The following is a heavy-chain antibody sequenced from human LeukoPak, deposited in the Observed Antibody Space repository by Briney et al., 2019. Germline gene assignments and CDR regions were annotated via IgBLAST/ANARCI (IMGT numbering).Heavy chain of an antibody. J-gene: IGHJ4*02. CDR1: GFTFSSYA. CDR2: ISGSGGST. Sequence: GGSLRLSCAASGFTFSSYAMSWVRQAPGKGLEWVSSISGSGGSTHYVDSVKGRFTISRDKTKNTLYLQMNSLRAEDTAVYYCAKSSYYDASGYYREYYFDSWGQGTLVTVSS. CDR3: AKSSYYDASGYYREYYFDS. V-gene: IGHV3-23*01. D-gene: IGHD3-22*01.